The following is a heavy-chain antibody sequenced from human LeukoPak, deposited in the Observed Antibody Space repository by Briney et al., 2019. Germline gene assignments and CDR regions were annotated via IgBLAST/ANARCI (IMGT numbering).Heavy chain of an antibody. CDR1: GFTFSGST. D-gene: IGHD4/OR15-4a*01. CDR3: IRGAAGGSYYGFDV. V-gene: IGHV3-73*01. J-gene: IGHJ6*02. CDR2: IRSKANNYAT. Sequence: GGSLRLSCAASGFTFSGSTMHWVRQASEKGLEWVGRIRSKANNYATAYATSVKGRFTLSRDDSKNTAYLQMNSLKTEDTAVYYCIRGAAGGSYYGFDVWGQGATVTVSS.